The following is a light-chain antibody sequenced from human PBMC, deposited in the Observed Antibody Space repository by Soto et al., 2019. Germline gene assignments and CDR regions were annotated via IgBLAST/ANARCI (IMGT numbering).Light chain of an antibody. CDR3: QQYNDWPRT. V-gene: IGKV1-12*01. CDR1: QDISSW. J-gene: IGKJ1*01. CDR2: DAS. Sequence: DIQVTQSPYSVSASVGDRVTIKCRASQDISSWLAWYQQKPGKAPELLIYDASRLQSGVPTRFSGSGSGTDFTLTISSLQSEDFAVYYCQQYNDWPRTFGQGTKVEIK.